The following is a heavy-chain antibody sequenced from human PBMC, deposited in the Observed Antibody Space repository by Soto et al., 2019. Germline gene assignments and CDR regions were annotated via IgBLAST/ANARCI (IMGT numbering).Heavy chain of an antibody. CDR2: INAGNGNT. CDR3: AREVIIAVAGNPADY. CDR1: GYTFTSYA. D-gene: IGHD6-19*01. V-gene: IGHV1-3*01. Sequence: ASVKVSCKASGYTFTSYAMHWVRQAPGQRLEWMGWINAGNGNTKYSQKFQGRVTITRDTSTDTAYMELRSLRSDDTAVYYCAREVIIAVAGNPADYWGQGTLVTVSS. J-gene: IGHJ4*02.